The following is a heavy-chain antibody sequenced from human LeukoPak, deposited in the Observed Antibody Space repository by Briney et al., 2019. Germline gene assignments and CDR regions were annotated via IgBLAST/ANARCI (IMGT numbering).Heavy chain of an antibody. Sequence: ASVKVSCKASGYTFTSYGISWVRQAPGQGLEWMGWISAYNGNTNYAQKLQGRVTMTTGTSTSTAYMELRSLRSDDTAVYYCARGPPPVVVVAATRIWFDPWGQGTLVTVSS. CDR1: GYTFTSYG. V-gene: IGHV1-18*01. J-gene: IGHJ5*02. CDR2: ISAYNGNT. CDR3: ARGPPPVVVVAATRIWFDP. D-gene: IGHD2-15*01.